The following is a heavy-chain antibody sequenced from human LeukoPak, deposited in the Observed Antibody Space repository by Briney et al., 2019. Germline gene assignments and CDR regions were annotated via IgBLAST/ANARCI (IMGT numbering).Heavy chain of an antibody. Sequence: SETLSLTCTVSGGSISSYYWSWIRQPPGKGLEWIGYIYTSGSTNYNPSLKSRVTISVDTSKNQFPLKLSSVTAADTAVYYCARQGDYYGSGDHFDYWGQGTLVTVSS. J-gene: IGHJ4*02. V-gene: IGHV4-4*09. D-gene: IGHD3-10*01. CDR3: ARQGDYYGSGDHFDY. CDR1: GGSISSYY. CDR2: IYTSGST.